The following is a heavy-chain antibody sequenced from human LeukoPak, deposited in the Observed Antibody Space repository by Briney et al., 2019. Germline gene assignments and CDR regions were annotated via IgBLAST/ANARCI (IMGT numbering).Heavy chain of an antibody. CDR3: ASAAYGADAFDI. CDR1: GFTFSSYS. CDR2: ISSSSSYI. D-gene: IGHD4-17*01. Sequence: GGSLRLSCAASGFTFSSYSMNWVRQAPGKGLEWVSSISSSSSYIYYADSVKGRFTISRDNAKNSLYPQMNSLRAEDTAVYYCASAAYGADAFDIWGQGTMVTVSS. J-gene: IGHJ3*02. V-gene: IGHV3-21*01.